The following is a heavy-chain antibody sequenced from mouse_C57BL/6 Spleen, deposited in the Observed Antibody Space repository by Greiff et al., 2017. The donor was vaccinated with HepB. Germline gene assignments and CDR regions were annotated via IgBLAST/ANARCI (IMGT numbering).Heavy chain of an antibody. J-gene: IGHJ2*01. D-gene: IGHD1-1*01. CDR1: GYTFTSYW. V-gene: IGHV1-52*01. CDR3: ARSPNYYGSSYYFDY. CDR2: IDPSDSET. Sequence: QVQLQQPGAELVRPGSSVKLSCKASGYTFTSYWMHWVKQRPIQGLEWIGNIDPSDSETHYNQKFKDKATLTVDKSSSTAYMQLSSLTSEDSAVYYCARSPNYYGSSYYFDYWGQGTTLTVSS.